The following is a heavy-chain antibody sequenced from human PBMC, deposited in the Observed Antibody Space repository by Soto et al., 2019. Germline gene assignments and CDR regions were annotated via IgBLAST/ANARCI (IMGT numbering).Heavy chain of an antibody. CDR3: ARCLHCSNGGRFDP. CDR2: MWPSGGT. V-gene: IGHV4-4*02. J-gene: IGHJ5*02. D-gene: IGHD2-8*01. Sequence: SETPSLTCAVSGVSIGSPNWWTWVRQAPGKGLEWIGEMWPSGGTTYNPSLRNRVTISVDNSKNHLSLTLTSVTAADTAIYYCARCLHCSNGGRFDPWGQGALVTVSS. CDR1: GVSIGSPNW.